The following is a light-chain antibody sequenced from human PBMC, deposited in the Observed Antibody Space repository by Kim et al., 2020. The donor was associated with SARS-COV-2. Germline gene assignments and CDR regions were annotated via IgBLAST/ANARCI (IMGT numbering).Light chain of an antibody. Sequence: SVKLTCTLGSGRVNYAIAWLQQQPGKGPRDLMRVYSDGGHTKGDGIPERCSGSSSGSEYSLTISSLQSEDEADYYCQTWGSGIGVFGGGTQLTVL. V-gene: IGLV4-69*01. CDR2: VYSDGGH. CDR1: SGRVNYA. CDR3: QTWGSGIGV. J-gene: IGLJ2*01.